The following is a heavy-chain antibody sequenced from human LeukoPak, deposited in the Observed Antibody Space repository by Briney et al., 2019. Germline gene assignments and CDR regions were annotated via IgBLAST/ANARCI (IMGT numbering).Heavy chain of an antibody. J-gene: IGHJ4*02. Sequence: GGSLRLSCAASGFTFSDSYMGWIRQAPGKGLEWVSYISSSSDTNYADSVKGRFTISRDNAKNSLYLQMNSLRAEDTAVYYCARGSRTIELGDDYWGQGTLVTVSS. CDR2: ISSSSDT. CDR3: ARGSRTIELGDDY. CDR1: GFTFSDSY. D-gene: IGHD5-24*01. V-gene: IGHV3-11*06.